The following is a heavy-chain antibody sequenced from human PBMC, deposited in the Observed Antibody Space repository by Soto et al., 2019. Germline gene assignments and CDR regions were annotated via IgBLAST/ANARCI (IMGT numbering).Heavy chain of an antibody. V-gene: IGHV4-59*01. Sequence: QVQLQESGPGLVKPSETLSLTCTVSGGSISSYYWSWIRQPPGKGLEWIGYIYYSGSTNYNPSLKSRVTISVDTSKHQFSLKLSSVTAADTAVYYCARDLGWYCSSTSCPDYYYGMDVWGQGTTVTVSS. CDR2: IYYSGST. J-gene: IGHJ6*02. D-gene: IGHD2-2*01. CDR3: ARDLGWYCSSTSCPDYYYGMDV. CDR1: GGSISSYY.